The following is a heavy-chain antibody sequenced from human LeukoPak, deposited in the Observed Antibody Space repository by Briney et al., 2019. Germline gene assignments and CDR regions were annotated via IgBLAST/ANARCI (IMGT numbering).Heavy chain of an antibody. V-gene: IGHV1-69*05. D-gene: IGHD3-22*01. J-gene: IGHJ3*02. Sequence: ASVKVSCKASGGTFSSYAISWVRQAPGQGLEWMGRIIPIFGTANYAQKFQGRVTITTDESTSTAYMELSSLRSEDTAVYYCARDSDYYDSSVGYALDIWGQGTMATVSS. CDR1: GGTFSSYA. CDR2: IIPIFGTA. CDR3: ARDSDYYDSSVGYALDI.